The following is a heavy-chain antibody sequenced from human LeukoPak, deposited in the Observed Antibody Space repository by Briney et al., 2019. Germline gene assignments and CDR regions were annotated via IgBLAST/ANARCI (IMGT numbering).Heavy chain of an antibody. V-gene: IGHV3-23*01. CDR1: GFTFSSYG. J-gene: IGHJ4*02. CDR3: ATFLRPRTYYDILTGRLDY. CDR2: ISGSGGST. D-gene: IGHD3-9*01. Sequence: GGSHRLSCAASGFTFSSYGMSWVRQAPGKGLEWVSAISGSGGSTYYADSVKGRFTISRDNSKNTLYLQMNSLRAEDTAVYYCATFLRPRTYYDILTGRLDYWGQGTLVTVSS.